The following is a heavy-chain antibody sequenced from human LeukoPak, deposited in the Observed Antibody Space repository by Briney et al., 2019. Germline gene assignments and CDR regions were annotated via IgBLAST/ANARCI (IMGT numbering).Heavy chain of an antibody. CDR1: GYTFTTYG. D-gene: IGHD5-24*01. CDR3: ARVRDGYNDAYDI. J-gene: IGHJ3*02. Sequence: GASVKVSCKASGYTFTTYGISWVRQAPGQGLEWVGWITAYNGNTNYAQKLQGRVTMTTDTSTSTAYMELSSLRSEDTAVYYCARVRDGYNDAYDIWGQGTMVTVHS. V-gene: IGHV1-18*01. CDR2: ITAYNGNT.